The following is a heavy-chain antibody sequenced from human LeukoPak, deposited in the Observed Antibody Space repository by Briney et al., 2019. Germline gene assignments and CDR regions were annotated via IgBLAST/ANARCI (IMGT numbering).Heavy chain of an antibody. CDR1: GGSISSYY. J-gene: IGHJ4*02. V-gene: IGHV4-59*08. Sequence: SETLSLTCTVSGGSISSYYWSWIRQPPGKGLEWIGYIYYSGSTNYNPSLKSRVTISVDTSKNQFSLKLSSVTAADTAVYYCARRATGWLQPNFDYWGQGTLVTVSS. CDR3: ARRATGWLQPNFDY. D-gene: IGHD5-24*01. CDR2: IYYSGST.